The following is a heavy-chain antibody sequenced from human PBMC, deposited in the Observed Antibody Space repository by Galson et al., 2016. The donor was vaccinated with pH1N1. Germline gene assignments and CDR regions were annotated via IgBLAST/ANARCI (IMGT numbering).Heavy chain of an antibody. Sequence: TLSLTCTVSGTSISSGSYSWSWIRQPAGKGLEWIGHIHTSGSTNYNPSLKSRVTISVNTSKNQFSLKVCSVTAADTAVYYCARDRSPARLYYWGQGTLVTVSS. CDR3: ARDRSPARLYY. CDR2: IHTSGST. V-gene: IGHV4-61*09. CDR1: GTSISSGSYS. J-gene: IGHJ4*02. D-gene: IGHD2-2*01.